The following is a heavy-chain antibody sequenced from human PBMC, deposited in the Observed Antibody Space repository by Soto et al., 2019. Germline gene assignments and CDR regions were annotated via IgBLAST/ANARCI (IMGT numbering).Heavy chain of an antibody. V-gene: IGHV1-24*01. CDR2: FDPEDGET. D-gene: IGHD6-13*01. CDR3: ATDQKEQQLVSGYYYYYGMDV. CDR1: GYTLTELS. J-gene: IGHJ6*02. Sequence: GSSVKVSCKVSGYTLTELSMHWVRQAPGKGLEWMGGFDPEDGETIYAQKFQGRVTMTEDTSTDTAYMELSSLRSEDTAVYYCATDQKEQQLVSGYYYYYGMDVWGQGTTVTVSS.